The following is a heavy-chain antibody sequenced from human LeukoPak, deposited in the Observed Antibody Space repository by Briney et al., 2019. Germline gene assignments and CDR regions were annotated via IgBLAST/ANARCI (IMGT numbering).Heavy chain of an antibody. V-gene: IGHV1-2*06. D-gene: IGHD4-23*01. CDR2: INPNSGGA. J-gene: IGHJ4*02. CDR1: GYTFTGYY. Sequence: ASVKVSCKASGYTFTGYYMHWVRQAPGQGLEWMGRINPNSGGANYAQKFQGRVTMTRDTSISTVYMELSRLRSDDTAVYYCARGRIGGGNRVDYWGQGTLVTVSS. CDR3: ARGRIGGGNRVDY.